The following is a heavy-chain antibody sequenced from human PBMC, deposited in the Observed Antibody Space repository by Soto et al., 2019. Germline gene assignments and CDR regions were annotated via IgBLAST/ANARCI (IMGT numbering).Heavy chain of an antibody. CDR3: VRDALAAAGEFRFDP. J-gene: IGHJ5*02. D-gene: IGHD6-13*01. CDR1: GFTFKSYS. V-gene: IGHV3-30-3*01. CDR2: ISSSGGNE. Sequence: QVKLVESGGGVVQPGRSLRLSCAASGFTFKSYSMHWVRQAPGKGLEWVAVISSSGGNEYYADSVKGQFTISRDNSKNTLYLQMNSLGIEDTAVYYCVRDALAAAGEFRFDPWGQGTLVTVSS.